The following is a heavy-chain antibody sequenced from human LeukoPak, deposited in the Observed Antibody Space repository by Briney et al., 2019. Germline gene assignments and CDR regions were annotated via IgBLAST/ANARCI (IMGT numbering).Heavy chain of an antibody. Sequence: SETLSLTCTVSGGSISSYYWSWIRQPPGKGLEWIGYIYYSGSTNYNPSLKSRVTISVDTSKNQFSLKLSSVTAADTAVYYCARDLYSSSWLNYFDYWSQGTLVTVSS. V-gene: IGHV4-59*01. J-gene: IGHJ4*02. CDR3: ARDLYSSSWLNYFDY. CDR2: IYYSGST. D-gene: IGHD6-13*01. CDR1: GGSISSYY.